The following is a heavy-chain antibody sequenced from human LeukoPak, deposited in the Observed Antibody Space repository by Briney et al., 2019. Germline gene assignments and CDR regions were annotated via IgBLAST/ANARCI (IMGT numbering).Heavy chain of an antibody. J-gene: IGHJ4*02. V-gene: IGHV1-2*02. D-gene: IGHD6-19*01. CDR2: INPNSGGT. CDR3: ASGVDSSGWVIFDY. Sequence: ASVKVSCKASGYTFTGYYMHWVRQAPREGLEWMGWINPNSGGTNYAQKFQGRVTMTRDTSISTAYMELSRLRSDDTAVYYRASGVDSSGWVIFDYWGQGTLVTVSS. CDR1: GYTFTGYY.